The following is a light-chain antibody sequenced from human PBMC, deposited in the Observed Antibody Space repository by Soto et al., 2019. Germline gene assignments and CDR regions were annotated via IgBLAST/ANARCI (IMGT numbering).Light chain of an antibody. V-gene: IGLV1-44*01. CDR2: NNS. J-gene: IGLJ2*01. Sequence: QSVLTQPPSASGTPGQMVTISCSGSSSNLGSNTVNWYQQLPGMAPKLLIYNNSQRPSGVPDRFSCSKSGTSASLAISGLQSEDEADYYCAAWDDSLRGLEFGGGTKLTVL. CDR1: SSNLGSNT. CDR3: AAWDDSLRGLE.